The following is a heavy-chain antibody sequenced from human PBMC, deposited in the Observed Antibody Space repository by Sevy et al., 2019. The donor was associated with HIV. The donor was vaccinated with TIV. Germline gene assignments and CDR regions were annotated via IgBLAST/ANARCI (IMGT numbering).Heavy chain of an antibody. Sequence: GGSLRLSCAASGFTFSSYGMHWVRQAPGKGLEWVAVIWYDGSNKYYADSVKGRFTISRDNSKNTLYLQMNSLRVEDTAVYYCARDPMGSYYDSSGYYFRWGQGTLVTVSS. V-gene: IGHV3-33*01. CDR3: ARDPMGSYYDSSGYYFR. J-gene: IGHJ4*02. CDR1: GFTFSSYG. D-gene: IGHD3-22*01. CDR2: IWYDGSNK.